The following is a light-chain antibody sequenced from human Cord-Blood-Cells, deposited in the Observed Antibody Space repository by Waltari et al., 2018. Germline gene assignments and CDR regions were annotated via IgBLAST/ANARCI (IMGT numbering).Light chain of an antibody. CDR2: EGS. Sequence: QSALTQPASVSGSPGQSITISCTGTSSDVGSYNLVSWYQQHPGKAPKLMIYEGSKRPSGVSNRFPGSKSGNTASLTISGLQAEDEADYYCSSYTSSSTLVFGGGTKLTVL. CDR1: SSDVGSYNL. CDR3: SSYTSSSTLV. V-gene: IGLV2-14*02. J-gene: IGLJ3*02.